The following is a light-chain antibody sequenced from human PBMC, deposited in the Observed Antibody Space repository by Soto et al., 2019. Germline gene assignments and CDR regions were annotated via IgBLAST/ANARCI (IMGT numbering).Light chain of an antibody. CDR1: SSDVGGYNY. V-gene: IGLV2-14*01. Sequence: QSALTQPASVSGSPGQSITISCTGTSSDVGGYNYVSWYHQHPGKAPKLMIYDVSNRPSGVSNRFSGSKSGNTASLTISGIQAEDEAYYYCRSYTSSSTLVVFGGGTKVTVL. CDR2: DVS. CDR3: RSYTSSSTLVV. J-gene: IGLJ2*01.